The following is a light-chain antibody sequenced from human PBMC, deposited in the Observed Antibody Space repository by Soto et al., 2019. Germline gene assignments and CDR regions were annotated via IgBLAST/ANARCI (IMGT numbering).Light chain of an antibody. CDR3: QHYVTWPLA. Sequence: EVVMKQSPATLSLSPGERATLSCRASRGIGSTLAWYQQKPGKTPRLLLYDTSTRATGVPARFIGSASGTEFTLTITSLQCEDFALYSRQHYVTWPLAFGGGTRVENK. J-gene: IGKJ4*01. CDR1: RGIGST. CDR2: DTS. V-gene: IGKV3-15*01.